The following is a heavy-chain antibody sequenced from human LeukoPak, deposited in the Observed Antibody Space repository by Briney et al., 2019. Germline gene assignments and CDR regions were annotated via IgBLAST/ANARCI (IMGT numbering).Heavy chain of an antibody. J-gene: IGHJ4*02. CDR2: ISYDGSNK. Sequence: GGSLRLSCAASGFTFSSYGMHWVRQAPGKGLEWVAVISYDGSNKYYADSVKGRFTISRDNSKNTLYLQMNSLRAEDTAVYYCARDRPPTGDYNLFDYWGQGTLVTVSS. V-gene: IGHV3-30*03. CDR1: GFTFSSYG. CDR3: ARDRPPTGDYNLFDY. D-gene: IGHD4-17*01.